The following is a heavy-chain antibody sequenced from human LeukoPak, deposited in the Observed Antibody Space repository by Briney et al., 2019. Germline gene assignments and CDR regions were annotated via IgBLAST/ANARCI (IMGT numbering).Heavy chain of an antibody. D-gene: IGHD5-18*01. J-gene: IGHJ5*02. CDR2: INHSGST. CDR1: GGPFSGYY. Sequence: SETLSLTCAVYGGPFSGYYWSWIRQPPGKGLEWIGEINHSGSTNYNPSLKSRVTISVDTSKNQFSLKLSSVTAADTAVYYCARESRRRRGYSYGPGWFDPWGQGTLVTVSS. CDR3: ARESRRRRGYSYGPGWFDP. V-gene: IGHV4-34*01.